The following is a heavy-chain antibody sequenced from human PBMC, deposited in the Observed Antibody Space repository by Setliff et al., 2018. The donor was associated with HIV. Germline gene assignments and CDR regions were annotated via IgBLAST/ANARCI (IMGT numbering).Heavy chain of an antibody. D-gene: IGHD3-3*01. Sequence: ASVKVSCKAPGDTFPKYYLRWVRQAPGQGLEWMGIINPNGGRTTYAQKFQGRVTMTRATSTSTVYMELSSLTSEDTAVYFCARGSRITVVSVLIYSRFDYWGQGTLVTVSS. J-gene: IGHJ4*02. CDR1: GDTFPKYY. CDR3: ARGSRITVVSVLIYSRFDY. V-gene: IGHV1-46*01. CDR2: INPNGGRT.